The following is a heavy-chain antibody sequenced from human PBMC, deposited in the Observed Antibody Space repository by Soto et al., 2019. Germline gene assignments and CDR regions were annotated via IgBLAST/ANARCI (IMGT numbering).Heavy chain of an antibody. CDR1: GFSFRDYD. CDR3: ARAYLGRLPRRADYYSAMDV. V-gene: IGHV3-13*05. CDR2: LGAADDP. J-gene: IGHJ6*02. Sequence: EVQLVESGGGSVQPGESLRLSCAASGFSFRDYDMHWVRQRKGKGLEWGSGLGAADDPYYIGSVKGRFSVSRDNAQNSLFLQMNNLRVDDTAVYFCARAYLGRLPRRADYYSAMDVWGRGTTVTVSS. D-gene: IGHD1-26*01.